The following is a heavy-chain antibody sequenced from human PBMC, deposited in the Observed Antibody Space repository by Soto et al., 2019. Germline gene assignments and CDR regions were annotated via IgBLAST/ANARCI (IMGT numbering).Heavy chain of an antibody. Sequence: QVQLAQSGGEVKKPGASVKVSCKASGYSFTGYGINWVRQAPGQGPEWLGRITTYNGDTNYAQNFQGRLTMTTDTSTGTTYMELRSLRSDDTAVYYCARGRGYSLIPVVDDAVDVWGQGTLVTVSS. V-gene: IGHV1-18*04. CDR1: GYSFTGYG. CDR2: ITTYNGDT. J-gene: IGHJ3*01. D-gene: IGHD5-12*01. CDR3: ARGRGYSLIPVVDDAVDV.